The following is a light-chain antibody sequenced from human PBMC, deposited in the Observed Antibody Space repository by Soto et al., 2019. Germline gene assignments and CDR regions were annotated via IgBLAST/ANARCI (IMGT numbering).Light chain of an antibody. CDR2: DAS. J-gene: IGKJ2*01. CDR3: QQYDNLPLT. CDR1: QDLSNY. V-gene: IGKV1-33*01. Sequence: DIQMTQAPSSLSASVGDRVTSTCQASQDLSNYLNWYQEKPGKAPKLLIYDASNVEKGVPSRFSGSGAGIAFTFPISSLQHEHIATYYCQQYDNLPLTFGQGTKLEIK.